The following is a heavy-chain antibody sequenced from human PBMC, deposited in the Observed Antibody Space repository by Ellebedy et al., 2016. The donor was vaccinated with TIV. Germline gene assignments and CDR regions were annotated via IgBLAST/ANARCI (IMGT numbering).Heavy chain of an antibody. J-gene: IGHJ4*02. CDR1: EYGFIHYW. V-gene: IGHV5-10-1*01. CDR3: ARHELGSNAAFDY. CDR2: IDPSDPSGSYT. Sequence: GESLKISXKGSEYGFIHYWISWVRQMPGKGLEWMGRIDPSDPSGSYTTYSPSSQGHVTISVDKSITTAYLEWSSLKASDTAMYYCARHELGSNAAFDYWGQGTLVTASS. D-gene: IGHD1-26*01.